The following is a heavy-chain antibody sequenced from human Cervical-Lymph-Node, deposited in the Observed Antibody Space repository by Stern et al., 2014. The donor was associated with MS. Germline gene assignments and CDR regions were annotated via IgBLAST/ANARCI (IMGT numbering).Heavy chain of an antibody. CDR2: INAYNGNT. J-gene: IGHJ4*02. CDR1: GYTFTSYG. V-gene: IGHV1-18*01. Sequence: QVQLMQSGAEVKKPGASVKVSCKASGYTFTSYGISWVRQAPGQGLEWMGWINAYNGNTNYAPKLQGSVTMTPDTSTSTAYMELRGLRSCDTAVYYCARDPGYGSSTSCAREDYWGQGTLVTVSS. CDR3: ARDPGYGSSTSCAREDY. D-gene: IGHD2-2*01.